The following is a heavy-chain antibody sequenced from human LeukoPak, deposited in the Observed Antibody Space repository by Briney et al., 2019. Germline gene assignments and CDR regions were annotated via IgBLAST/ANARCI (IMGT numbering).Heavy chain of an antibody. D-gene: IGHD2-2*01. J-gene: IGHJ3*02. CDR3: ARTPGQSTSPDIVVVPAAIRGLDI. Sequence: ASVKVSCKASGGTFSSYAISWVRQAPGQGLEWMGGIIPIFGTANYAQKFQGRVTITADESTSTAYMELSSLRSEDTAVYYCARTPGQSTSPDIVVVPAAIRGLDIWGQGTMVTVSS. CDR1: GGTFSSYA. V-gene: IGHV1-69*13. CDR2: IIPIFGTA.